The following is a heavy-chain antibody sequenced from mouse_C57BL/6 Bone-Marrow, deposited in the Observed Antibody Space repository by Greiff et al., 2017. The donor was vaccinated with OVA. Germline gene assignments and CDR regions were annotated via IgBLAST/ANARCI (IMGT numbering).Heavy chain of an antibody. Sequence: EVKVVESGEGLVKPGGSLKLSCAASGFTFSSYSMSWVRQTPEKRLEWVAYISRGGDYIYYADTVKGRFTISRDNARNTLYLQMSSLKSEDTAMYYCTRDGSGWIDYCAMDYWGQGTSVTVSS. V-gene: IGHV5-9-1*02. J-gene: IGHJ4*01. CDR1: GFTFSSYS. CDR3: TRDGSGWIDYCAMDY. CDR2: ISRGGDYI. D-gene: IGHD1-1*02.